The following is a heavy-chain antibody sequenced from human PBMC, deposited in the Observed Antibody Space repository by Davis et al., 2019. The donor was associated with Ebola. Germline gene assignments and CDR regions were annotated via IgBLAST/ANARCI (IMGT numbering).Heavy chain of an antibody. J-gene: IGHJ3*02. Sequence: ASVKVSCKASGYTFTSYYMHWVRQAPGQGLEWMGIINPSGGSTSYAQKFQGRVTMTRDMSTSTVYMELSSLRSEDTAVYYCARPHWDDAFDIWGQGTMVTVSS. CDR3: ARPHWDDAFDI. CDR1: GYTFTSYY. D-gene: IGHD7-27*01. V-gene: IGHV1-46*01. CDR2: INPSGGST.